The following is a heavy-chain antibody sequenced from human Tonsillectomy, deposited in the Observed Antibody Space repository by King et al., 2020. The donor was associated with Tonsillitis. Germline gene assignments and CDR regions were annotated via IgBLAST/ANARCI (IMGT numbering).Heavy chain of an antibody. CDR2: ISSSSSYI. CDR3: ARGPSYCGGDCYSG. J-gene: IGHJ4*02. D-gene: IGHD2-21*02. Sequence: VQLVESGGGLVKPGGSLRLSCAASGFTFSSYTMNWVRQAPGKGLEWVSSISSSSSYIYYADSVKGRFTISRDNAKNSLFLQMNSLRAEDTAMYYCARGPSYCGGDCYSGWGQGTLVTVSS. CDR1: GFTFSSYT. V-gene: IGHV3-21*01.